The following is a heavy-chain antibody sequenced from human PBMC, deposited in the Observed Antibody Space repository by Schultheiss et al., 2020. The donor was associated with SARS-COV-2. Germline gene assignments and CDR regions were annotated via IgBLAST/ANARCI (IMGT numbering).Heavy chain of an antibody. CDR2: IDWDDDK. D-gene: IGHD6-13*01. CDR1: GFSLSTSGMC. Sequence: SGPTLVKPTQTLTLTCTFSGFSLSTSGMCVSWIRQPPGKALEWLARIDWDDDKYYSTSLKTRLTISKDTSKNQVVLTMTNMDPVDTATYYCARTPRPSSSRWRYNWFDTWGQGTLVTVSS. J-gene: IGHJ5*02. CDR3: ARTPRPSSSRWRYNWFDT. V-gene: IGHV2-70*11.